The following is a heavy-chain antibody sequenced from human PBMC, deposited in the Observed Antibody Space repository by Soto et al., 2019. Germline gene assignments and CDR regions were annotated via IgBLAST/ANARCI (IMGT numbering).Heavy chain of an antibody. CDR3: ARVPSRSAGTFGMDV. CDR2: ISAYNGNT. J-gene: IGHJ6*02. Sequence: ASVKVSCKASGYTFTSYGSSWVRQAPGQGLERMGWISAYNGNTNYAQKLQGRVTMTTDTSTSTAYMELRSLRSDDTAVYYCARVPSRSAGTFGMDVWGQGTTVTVSS. V-gene: IGHV1-18*01. CDR1: GYTFTSYG. D-gene: IGHD6-13*01.